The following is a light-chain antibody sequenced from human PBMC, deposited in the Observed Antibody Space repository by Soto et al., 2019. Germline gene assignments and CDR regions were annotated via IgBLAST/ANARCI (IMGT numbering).Light chain of an antibody. J-gene: IGLJ1*01. Sequence: QSALTQPASVSGSPGQSITISCTGTSSDVGGYDFVSWYQHHPGKAPKLIIYEVRTRPSGVSDRFSGSKSGNTASLTISGLQAEDEADYYCSSYTSSSTLFVFGTGTKLTVL. CDR2: EVR. V-gene: IGLV2-14*01. CDR3: SSYTSSSTLFV. CDR1: SSDVGGYDF.